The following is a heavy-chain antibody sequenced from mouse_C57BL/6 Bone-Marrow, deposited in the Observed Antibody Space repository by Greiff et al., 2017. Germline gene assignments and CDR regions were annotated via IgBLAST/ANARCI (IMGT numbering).Heavy chain of an antibody. CDR2: IDPSDSYT. V-gene: IGHV1-69*01. CDR3: ARGIYYGKGYYAMDY. Sequence: QVQLKQPGAELVMPGASVKLSCKASGYTFTSYWMPWVKQRPGQGLEWIGEIDPSDSYTNYNQKFKGKSTLTVDKSSSTAYMQLSSLTSEDSAVYYCARGIYYGKGYYAMDYWGQGTSVTVSS. D-gene: IGHD2-1*01. J-gene: IGHJ4*01. CDR1: GYTFTSYW.